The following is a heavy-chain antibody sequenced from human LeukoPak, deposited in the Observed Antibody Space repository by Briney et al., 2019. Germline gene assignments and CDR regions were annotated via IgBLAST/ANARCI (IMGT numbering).Heavy chain of an antibody. CDR1: GYTFTSYY. J-gene: IGHJ4*02. CDR3: ARAIPGSWYDY. V-gene: IGHV1-2*02. CDR2: INPNSGGT. D-gene: IGHD6-13*01. Sequence: ASVKVSCKASGYTFTSYYMHWVRQAPGQGLEGMGWINPNSGGTNYAQKFQGRVTMTRDTSISTAYMELSRLRSDDTAVYYCARAIPGSWYDYWGQGTLVTVSS.